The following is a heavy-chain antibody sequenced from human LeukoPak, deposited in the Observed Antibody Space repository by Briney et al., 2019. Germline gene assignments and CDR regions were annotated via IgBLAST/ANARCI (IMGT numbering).Heavy chain of an antibody. Sequence: GGSLRLSCAASGFTFSSYGMHWVRQAPGKGLEWMAFVRFDGSDKYYADSVKGRFTISRDNARNSLYLQMNSLRAEDTAVYYCARDRDWNSGFDYWGQGTLVTVSS. V-gene: IGHV3-30*02. J-gene: IGHJ4*02. CDR3: ARDRDWNSGFDY. D-gene: IGHD1-7*01. CDR2: VRFDGSDK. CDR1: GFTFSSYG.